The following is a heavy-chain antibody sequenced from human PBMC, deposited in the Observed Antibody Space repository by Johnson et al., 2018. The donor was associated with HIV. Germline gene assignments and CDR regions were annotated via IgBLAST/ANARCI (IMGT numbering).Heavy chain of an antibody. V-gene: IGHV3-30*14. D-gene: IGHD6-19*01. CDR1: GFTFSSYA. J-gene: IGHJ3*02. CDR3: AKSSIAVQDAFDI. CDR2: ISYDGSTT. Sequence: VQLVESGGGVVQPGRSLRLSCAASGFTFSSYAMHWVRQAPGKGLAWVAVISYDGSTTYYAASVQGRFTISRDNSKNPLYLQMNSLRAEDTAVYFCAKSSIAVQDAFDIWGQGTMVTVSS.